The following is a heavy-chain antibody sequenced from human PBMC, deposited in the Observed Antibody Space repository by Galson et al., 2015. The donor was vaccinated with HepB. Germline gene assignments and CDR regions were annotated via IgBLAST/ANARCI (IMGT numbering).Heavy chain of an antibody. Sequence: SLRLSCAASGFTFSSYSMNWVRQAPGKGLEWVSSISSSSSYIYYADSVKGRFTISRDNAKNSLYLQMNSLRAEDTAVYYCAGTDAYCSSTSCYAFDIWGQGTMVTVSS. D-gene: IGHD2-2*01. J-gene: IGHJ3*02. CDR2: ISSSSSYI. V-gene: IGHV3-21*01. CDR3: AGTDAYCSSTSCYAFDI. CDR1: GFTFSSYS.